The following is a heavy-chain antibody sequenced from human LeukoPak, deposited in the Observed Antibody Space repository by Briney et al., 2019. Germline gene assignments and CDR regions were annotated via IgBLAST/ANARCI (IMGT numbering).Heavy chain of an antibody. D-gene: IGHD6-19*01. CDR3: ARGWDSSGWYDSYYMDV. Sequence: GGSLRLSCAAPGFTFSSYSTNWVRKAPGKRLDFVTSISSSSSYIYYADSVKVRFSISRDNAKKSPYLQMNSLRVEDTAVYYCARGWDSSGWYDSYYMDVSGKGTTVTVSS. CDR2: ISSSSSYI. CDR1: GFTFSSYS. V-gene: IGHV3-21*01. J-gene: IGHJ6*03.